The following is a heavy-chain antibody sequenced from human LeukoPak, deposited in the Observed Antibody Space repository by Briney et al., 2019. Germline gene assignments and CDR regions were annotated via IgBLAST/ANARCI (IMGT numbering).Heavy chain of an antibody. J-gene: IGHJ4*02. Sequence: PGGSLRLSCAASGFTFSSYTMNWVRQAPGKGLEWVSSISTTSSYIYYGDSVKGRLTISRDNAKNSPYLQMNSLRAEDTAVYYCAREAYSHYGFDYWGQGTLVTVSS. V-gene: IGHV3-21*01. CDR1: GFTFSSYT. D-gene: IGHD4-11*01. CDR3: AREAYSHYGFDY. CDR2: ISTTSSYI.